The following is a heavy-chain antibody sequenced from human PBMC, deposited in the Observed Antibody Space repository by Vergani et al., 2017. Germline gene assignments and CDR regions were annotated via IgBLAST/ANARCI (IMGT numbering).Heavy chain of an antibody. CDR1: GFTFSSYG. V-gene: IGHV3-30*02. CDR3: AKGDKYSFGSYYFDF. Sequence: VQLVESGGGLVKRGGSLRLSCAASGFTFSSYGMHWVRQAPGKGLEWVAFIRYDGNNKYYADSVKGRFTISRDNSKNTLNLQMNRLRAEDTAVYYCAKGDKYSFGSYYFDFWGQGTLVTVSS. D-gene: IGHD5-18*01. J-gene: IGHJ4*02. CDR2: IRYDGNNK.